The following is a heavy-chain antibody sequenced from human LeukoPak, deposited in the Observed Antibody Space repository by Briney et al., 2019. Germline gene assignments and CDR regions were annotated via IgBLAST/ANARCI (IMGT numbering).Heavy chain of an antibody. J-gene: IGHJ6*02. CDR2: ISGSGGRT. CDR3: AKEVYCGRDCYNPGYGVDV. V-gene: IGHV3-23*01. Sequence: GGSLRLSCAASGFTFSSYAMSWVRQAPGKGLEWVAAISGSGGRTYYADSVKGRFTISRDNSKNTLSLQMNSLRDEDTATYYCAKEVYCGRDCYNPGYGVDVWGQGTTVTVSS. CDR1: GFTFSSYA. D-gene: IGHD2-21*02.